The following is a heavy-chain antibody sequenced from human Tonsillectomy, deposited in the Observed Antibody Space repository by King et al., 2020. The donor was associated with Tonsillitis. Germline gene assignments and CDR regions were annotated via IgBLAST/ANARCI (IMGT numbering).Heavy chain of an antibody. CDR3: ARDDWGVDPFGYNWFHP. CDR1: GFSLSTYG. J-gene: IGHJ5*02. D-gene: IGHD3-16*01. V-gene: IGHV3-48*04. CDR2: ISSRSGRV. Sequence: VQLVESGGDLVQPGGSLRLSCSASGFSLSTYGMNWVRQVPGKGLEWLAHISSRSGRVYYADSVKGRFTISRDNVNNSLDLQMNSLRAGDTAIYYCARDDWGVDPFGYNWFHPGGQGTLVTVSS.